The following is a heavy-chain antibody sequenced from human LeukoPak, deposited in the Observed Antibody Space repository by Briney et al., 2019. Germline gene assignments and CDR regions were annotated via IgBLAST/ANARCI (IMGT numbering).Heavy chain of an antibody. CDR1: GFTFSSYD. Sequence: GGSLRLSCAASGFTFSSYDLHWVRQPTGKGLEWVSGIGPAGDTYYPGSVKGRFTISRDSDKNSLYLQMNSLRAGDTAVYYCARGRTYYEEFDYWGQGALVTVSS. D-gene: IGHD1-26*01. V-gene: IGHV3-13*01. J-gene: IGHJ4*02. CDR3: ARGRTYYEEFDY. CDR2: IGPAGDT.